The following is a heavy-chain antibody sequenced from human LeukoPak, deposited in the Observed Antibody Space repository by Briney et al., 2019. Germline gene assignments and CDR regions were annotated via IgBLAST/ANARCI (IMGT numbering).Heavy chain of an antibody. CDR2: ISGSGGST. V-gene: IGHV3-23*01. D-gene: IGHD2-2*01. CDR1: GFTFSAYA. Sequence: GGSLRLSCSASGFTFSAYAMSWVRQAPGKGLEWVSAISGSGGSTYYADSVKGRFTISRDNSKNTLYLQMNSLRAEDTAVYYCTKMYCSGTSCRYFDYWGQGTLVTVSS. CDR3: TKMYCSGTSCRYFDY. J-gene: IGHJ4*02.